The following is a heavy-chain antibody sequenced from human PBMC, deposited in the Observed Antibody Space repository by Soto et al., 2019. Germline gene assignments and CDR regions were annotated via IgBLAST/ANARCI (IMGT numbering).Heavy chain of an antibody. J-gene: IGHJ6*02. CDR3: ARRSIVVVTAVNQNYYYYGMDV. V-gene: IGHV1-69*13. D-gene: IGHD2-2*01. Sequence: SVKVSCKASGGTFSSYAISWVRQAPGQGLEWMGGIIPIFGTANYAQKFQGRVTITADESTSTAYMELSSLRSEDTAVYYCARRSIVVVTAVNQNYYYYGMDVWGPGTKVTVSS. CDR2: IIPIFGTA. CDR1: GGTFSSYA.